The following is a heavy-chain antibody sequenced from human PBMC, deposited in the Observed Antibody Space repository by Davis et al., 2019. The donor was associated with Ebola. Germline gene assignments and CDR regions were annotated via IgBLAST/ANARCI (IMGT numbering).Heavy chain of an antibody. CDR1: GGSFSGYY. V-gene: IGHV4-39*01. J-gene: IGHJ3*01. CDR3: ACPLRPV. Sequence: GSLRLSCAVYGGSFSGYYWGWIRQPPGKGLEWIGSIYYSGSTYYNPSLKSRVTISVDTSKNQFSLKLSSVTAADTAVYYCACPLRPVWGQGTMVTVSS. CDR2: IYYSGST.